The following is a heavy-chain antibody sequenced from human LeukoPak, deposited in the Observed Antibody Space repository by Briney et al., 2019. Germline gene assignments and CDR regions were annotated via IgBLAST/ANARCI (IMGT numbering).Heavy chain of an antibody. Sequence: GGSLRLSCAASGFTFSSYEMNGVRQAPGKGLEWVANIKEDGSVKNYVDSVKGRFTISRDNAKNSLYLQINCLRAEDTAVYYCARQWGWFTSGWWLDTFDVWGQGSMVTVSS. CDR2: IKEDGSVK. CDR1: GFTFSSYE. J-gene: IGHJ3*01. CDR3: ARQWGWFTSGWWLDTFDV. V-gene: IGHV3-7*01. D-gene: IGHD6-19*01.